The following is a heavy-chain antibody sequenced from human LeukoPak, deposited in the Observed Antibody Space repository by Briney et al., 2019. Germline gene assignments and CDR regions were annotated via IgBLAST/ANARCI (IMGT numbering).Heavy chain of an antibody. V-gene: IGHV3-21*01. J-gene: IGHJ6*02. D-gene: IGHD1-1*01. CDR3: ARDTTYYYYTMDV. CDR2: ISGSSNYI. CDR1: GFTFSSYS. Sequence: GGSLRLSCAASGFTFSSYSMNWVRQAPGKGLEWVSSISGSSNYIYYADSVKGRFTTSRDNAKNSLYLQMNSLRAEDTAVYYCARDTTYYYYTMDVWGQGTTVTVSS.